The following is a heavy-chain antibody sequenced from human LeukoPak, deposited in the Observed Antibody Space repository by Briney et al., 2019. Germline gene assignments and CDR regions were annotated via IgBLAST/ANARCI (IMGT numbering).Heavy chain of an antibody. V-gene: IGHV4-59*12. CDR2: IYYSGST. Sequence: SETLSLTCTVSGGSISTYYWSWIRQPPGKGLEWIGYIYYSGSTNYNPSLKSRVTISADTSKNQFSLKVTSVTAADTAVYYCARGGSGEGYWGQGTLVTVSS. J-gene: IGHJ4*02. CDR3: ARGGSGEGY. CDR1: GGSISTYY. D-gene: IGHD3-10*01.